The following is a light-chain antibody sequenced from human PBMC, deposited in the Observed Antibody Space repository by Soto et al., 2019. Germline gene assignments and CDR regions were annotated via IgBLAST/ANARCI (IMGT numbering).Light chain of an antibody. CDR1: HSISSC. Sequence: DIQMTQSPSTLSASVGDRVTITCRASHSISSCLAWYQQKPGKAPKLLIYDASSLESGVPSRFSGSGSGTAFTPTIGSLQPDDFATYCCKQYNSYSPAITFGQGTGLEIK. J-gene: IGKJ5*01. CDR3: KQYNSYSPAIT. CDR2: DAS. V-gene: IGKV1-5*01.